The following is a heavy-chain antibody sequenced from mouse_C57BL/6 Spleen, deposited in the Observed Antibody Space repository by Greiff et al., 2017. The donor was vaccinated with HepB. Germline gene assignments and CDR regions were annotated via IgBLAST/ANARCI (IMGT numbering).Heavy chain of an antibody. D-gene: IGHD2-3*01. Sequence: EVQLQQSGPELVKPGASVKMSCKASGYTFTDYNMHWVKQSHGKSLEWIGYINPNNGGTSYNQKFKGKATLTVNKSSSTAYMELRSLTSEDSAVYYCARERWLLGYFDYWGQGTTLTVSS. CDR1: GYTFTDYN. CDR2: INPNNGGT. CDR3: ARERWLLGYFDY. J-gene: IGHJ2*01. V-gene: IGHV1-22*01.